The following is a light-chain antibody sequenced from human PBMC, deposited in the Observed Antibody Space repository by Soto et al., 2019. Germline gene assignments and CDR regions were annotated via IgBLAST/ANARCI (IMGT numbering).Light chain of an antibody. Sequence: QSALAQPASVSGSPGQSITISCTGTSSDVGSYNLVSWYKQHPGKAPKLMIYEVSKRPSGVSNRFSGSKSGNTASLTISGLQAEDEADYSCCSYGGRNTFVFGSGTKLTVL. CDR2: EVS. V-gene: IGLV2-23*02. CDR1: SSDVGSYNL. CDR3: CSYGGRNTFV. J-gene: IGLJ1*01.